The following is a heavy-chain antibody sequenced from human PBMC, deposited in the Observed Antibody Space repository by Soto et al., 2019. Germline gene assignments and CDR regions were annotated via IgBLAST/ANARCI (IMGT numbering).Heavy chain of an antibody. CDR2: ISSSSSTI. J-gene: IGHJ6*03. Sequence: GGSLRLSCAASGFTFSSYSMNWVRQAPGKGLEWVSYISSSSSTIYYADSVKGRFTISRDNAKNSLYLQMNGLRAEDTAVYYCARDFCSGGSCYPYYYYYYMDVWGKGTTVTVSS. V-gene: IGHV3-48*01. D-gene: IGHD2-15*01. CDR1: GFTFSSYS. CDR3: ARDFCSGGSCYPYYYYYYMDV.